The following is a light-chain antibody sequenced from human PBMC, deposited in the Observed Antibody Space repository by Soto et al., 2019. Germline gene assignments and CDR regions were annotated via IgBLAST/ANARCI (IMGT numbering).Light chain of an antibody. Sequence: DFQMTQSPSSLSASVGDRVTITCRASQSISNYLNWYQQKPGKAPKLLIYAASTLQGGVPSRFSGSGSGTDVTLTISSLQPEDFATYYCQQSYSFPRTFGQGTKVDVK. CDR1: QSISNY. J-gene: IGKJ1*01. V-gene: IGKV1-39*01. CDR2: AAS. CDR3: QQSYSFPRT.